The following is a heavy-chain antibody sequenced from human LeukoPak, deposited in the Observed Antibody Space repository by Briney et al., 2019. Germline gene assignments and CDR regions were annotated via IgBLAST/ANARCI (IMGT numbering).Heavy chain of an antibody. Sequence: GRSLRLSCAASGFTFSSYSMNWVRQAPGKGLEWVSSISSSSSYIYYADSVKGRFTISRDNAKNSLYLQMNSLRTEDTAVYYCARDLGFMGGYYPHFDYWGQGTLVTVSS. V-gene: IGHV3-21*01. CDR2: ISSSSSYI. D-gene: IGHD3-22*01. CDR3: ARDLGFMGGYYPHFDY. J-gene: IGHJ4*02. CDR1: GFTFSSYS.